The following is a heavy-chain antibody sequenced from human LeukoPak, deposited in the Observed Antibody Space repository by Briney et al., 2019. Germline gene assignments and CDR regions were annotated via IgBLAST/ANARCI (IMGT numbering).Heavy chain of an antibody. D-gene: IGHD6-19*01. CDR1: GGSHGSHY. CDR3: ARINSGWYFAY. V-gene: IGHV4-59*11. CDR2: IYYSGNT. Sequence: SETLSLTFFVSGGSHGSHYWTWIRQPPGKGLEYIGYIYYSGNTNYNPSLKSRVTISVDRSKNQFSLKLTSVTAEDTAVYYCARINSGWYFAYWSQGTLVTVSS. J-gene: IGHJ4*02.